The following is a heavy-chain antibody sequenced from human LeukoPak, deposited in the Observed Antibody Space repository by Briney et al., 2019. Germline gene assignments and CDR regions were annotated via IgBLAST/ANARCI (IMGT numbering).Heavy chain of an antibody. J-gene: IGHJ3*01. CDR1: GFTFITYA. CDR3: VRDTVVVVGRHDAFDF. CDR2: ISSNGGTT. Sequence: GSLRLSCSASGFTFITYAMHWVRQAPGKGLEYVSAISSNGGTTYYADSVKGRFTTSRDNSNNTVYLQMTSLRPEDTAVYYCVRDTVVVVGRHDAFDFWGQGTMVTVSS. V-gene: IGHV3-64*04. D-gene: IGHD2-15*01.